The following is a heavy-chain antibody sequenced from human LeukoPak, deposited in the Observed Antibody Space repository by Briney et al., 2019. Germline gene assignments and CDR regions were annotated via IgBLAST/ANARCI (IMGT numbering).Heavy chain of an antibody. CDR1: GYTFTSYY. J-gene: IGHJ5*02. Sequence: GASVKVSCKASGYTFTSYYMHWVRQAPGQGLEWMGIINPSGGSTSYAQKFQGRVTMTRDMSTSTVYMELSSLRSEDTAVYYCARDRFGVSAMAYNWFDPWGQGTLVTVSS. V-gene: IGHV1-46*01. D-gene: IGHD3-16*01. CDR2: INPSGGST. CDR3: ARDRFGVSAMAYNWFDP.